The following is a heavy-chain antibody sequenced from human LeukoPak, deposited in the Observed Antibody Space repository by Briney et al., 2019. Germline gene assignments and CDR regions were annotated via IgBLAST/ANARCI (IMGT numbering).Heavy chain of an antibody. CDR2: IYNGGST. Sequence: PGGSLRLSCVVSGFTVSSNYMSWFRQPPAKGLEWVSVIYNGGSTYYADSVKGRFTISRDNSKNKLYLQMNSLRAEDTAVYYCARARGHLDYWGQGTLVSVSS. J-gene: IGHJ4*02. CDR1: GFTVSSNY. CDR3: ARARGHLDY. V-gene: IGHV3-66*01.